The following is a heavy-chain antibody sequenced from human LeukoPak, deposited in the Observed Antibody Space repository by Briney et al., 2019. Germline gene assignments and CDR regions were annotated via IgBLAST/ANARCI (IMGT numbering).Heavy chain of an antibody. J-gene: IGHJ4*02. CDR1: GFTFSSYA. CDR3: AKGTIFGVVIMYFDY. Sequence: PGGSLRLSCAASGFTFSSYAMSWVRQAPGKGLEWVSAISGSGGSTYYADSVMGRFAISRDNSKNTLYLQMNSLRAEDTAVYYCAKGTIFGVVIMYFDYWGQGTLVTVSS. D-gene: IGHD3-3*01. CDR2: ISGSGGST. V-gene: IGHV3-23*01.